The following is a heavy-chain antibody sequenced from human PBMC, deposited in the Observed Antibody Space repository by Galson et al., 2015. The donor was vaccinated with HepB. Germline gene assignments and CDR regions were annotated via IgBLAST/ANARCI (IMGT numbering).Heavy chain of an antibody. CDR2: IRSKAYGGTT. V-gene: IGHV3-49*03. Sequence: SLRLSCAASGFTFGDYAMSWFRQAPGKGLEWVGFIRSKAYGGTTEYAASVKGRFAIARDDSKSIAYLQMNSLKTEDTAVYYCTRARYCSSTSCYYMDVWGKGTTITVSS. CDR3: TRARYCSSTSCYYMDV. D-gene: IGHD2-2*01. CDR1: GFTFGDYA. J-gene: IGHJ6*03.